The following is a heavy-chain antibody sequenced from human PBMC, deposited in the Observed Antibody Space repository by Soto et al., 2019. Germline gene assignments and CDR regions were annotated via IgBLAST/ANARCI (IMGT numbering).Heavy chain of an antibody. CDR2: IYYSGST. CDR3: ARLGPIAVVTPNTYYFDY. V-gene: IGHV4-59*08. CDR1: GGSISSYY. J-gene: IGHJ4*02. D-gene: IGHD6-19*01. Sequence: PSETLSLTCTVSGGSISSYYWSWIRQPPGKGLEWIGYIYYSGSTNYNPSLKSRVTISVDTSKNQFSLKLSSVTAADTAVYYCARLGPIAVVTPNTYYFDYWGQGTLVTVS.